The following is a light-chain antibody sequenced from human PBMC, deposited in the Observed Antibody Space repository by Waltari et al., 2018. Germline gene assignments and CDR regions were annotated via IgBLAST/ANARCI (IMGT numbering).Light chain of an antibody. CDR1: SSDVGSHNL. Sequence: QSALTQPASVSGSPGQSIAIPCTGTSSDVGSHNLVSWYQQFPGKAPKLTLYEVNKRPSGISNRFSGSKFGNTASLTISGLQAEDEGDYYCCSYTRGSVICGGGTKLTVL. J-gene: IGLJ2*01. V-gene: IGLV2-23*02. CDR2: EVN. CDR3: CSYTRGSVI.